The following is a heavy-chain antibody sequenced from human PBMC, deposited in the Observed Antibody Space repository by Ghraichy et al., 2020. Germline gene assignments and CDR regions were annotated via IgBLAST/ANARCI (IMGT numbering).Heavy chain of an antibody. V-gene: IGHV3-48*01. D-gene: IGHD1-14*01. J-gene: IGHJ4*02. CDR2: ITGSSSTI. Sequence: GESLNISCAASGFTFSVYSMNWARQAPGKGLEWLSYITGSSSTIYYADSVEGRFTISRDNAKNSLYLQMNSLRAEDTAVYYCASSNGNLDHWGQGTLVTVSS. CDR1: GFTFSVYS. CDR3: ASSNGNLDH.